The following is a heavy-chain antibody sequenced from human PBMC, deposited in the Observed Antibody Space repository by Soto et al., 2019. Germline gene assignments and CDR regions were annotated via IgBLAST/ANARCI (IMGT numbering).Heavy chain of an antibody. D-gene: IGHD6-13*01. V-gene: IGHV3-53*01. CDR3: ARGQDSSSWYYFDY. Sequence: GGSLRLSCAASGFTVSSNYMSWVRQAPGKGLEWVSVIYSGGSTYYADSVKGRFTICRDNSKNALYLQMNSLRTEDTTVYYCARGQDSSSWYYFDYWGQGTLVTVSS. CDR1: GFTVSSNY. CDR2: IYSGGST. J-gene: IGHJ4*02.